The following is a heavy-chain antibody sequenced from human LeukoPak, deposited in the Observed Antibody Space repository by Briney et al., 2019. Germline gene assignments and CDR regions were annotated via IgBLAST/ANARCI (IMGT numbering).Heavy chain of an antibody. V-gene: IGHV1-24*01. D-gene: IGHD3-9*01. J-gene: IGHJ4*02. CDR1: VSTLTTIS. Sequence: ASVTVSCTVSVSTLTTISIDWVRQAPGKGFEWMGSLSPRDGETIHAQKFQGRLKMTADTATDTAYMEMSSLESGDTALYDCATGAIVYDYWGQGTLVTVSS. CDR2: LSPRDGET. CDR3: ATGAIVYDY.